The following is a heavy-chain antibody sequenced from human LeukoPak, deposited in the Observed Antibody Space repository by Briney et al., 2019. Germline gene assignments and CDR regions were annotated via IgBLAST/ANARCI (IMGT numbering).Heavy chain of an antibody. V-gene: IGHV4-34*01. CDR3: ARGRYVTTRGGAAAGFLDY. D-gene: IGHD6-13*01. J-gene: IGHJ4*02. CDR1: GGSFSGYY. Sequence: SETLSLTCAVYGGSFSGYYWSWIRRPPGKGLEWIGEINHSGSTNYNPSLKSRVTISVDTSQNQFSLKLSSVTAADTAVYYCARGRYVTTRGGAAAGFLDYWGQGTLVTVST. CDR2: INHSGST.